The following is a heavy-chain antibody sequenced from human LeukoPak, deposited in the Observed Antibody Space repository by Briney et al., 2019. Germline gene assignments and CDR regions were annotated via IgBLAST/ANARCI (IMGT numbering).Heavy chain of an antibody. CDR2: IYYSGST. CDR3: ARDRIYPEQWLIGGHPDY. CDR1: GDSISSSAYS. D-gene: IGHD6-19*01. Sequence: SETLSLTCSVSGDSISSSAYSWGWIRQPPGKGLEWIGTIYYSGSTYYNPSLKSRVTISVDTSKIQFSLRLTSVTAADTAVYYCARDRIYPEQWLIGGHPDYWGQGTLVTVFS. J-gene: IGHJ4*02. V-gene: IGHV4-39*07.